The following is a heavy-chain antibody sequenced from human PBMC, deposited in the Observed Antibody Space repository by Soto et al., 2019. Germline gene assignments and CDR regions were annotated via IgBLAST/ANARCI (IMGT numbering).Heavy chain of an antibody. D-gene: IGHD3-16*02. J-gene: IGHJ4*02. CDR2: INPNTGTR. CDR3: ARADEYVWGSHRKIDY. CDR1: GYTFINYY. V-gene: IGHV1-46*01. Sequence: ASVKVSCKASGYTFINYYMHWVRQAPGQGLEWVGIINPNTGTRIYAQKFQDRVTMTGDTSTRTVYMDLSSLRSEDTAVYYCARADEYVWGSHRKIDYWGQGTPVTVSS.